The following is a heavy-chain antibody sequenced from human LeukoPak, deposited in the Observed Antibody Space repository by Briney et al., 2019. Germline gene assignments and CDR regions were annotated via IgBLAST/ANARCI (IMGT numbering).Heavy chain of an antibody. J-gene: IGHJ4*02. CDR3: ARILLSGGGSFYGY. D-gene: IGHD2-15*01. CDR1: GYTFTDYY. Sequence: GESLKISCKGSGYTFTDYYLHWVRQAPGQGLEWMGWINPDSGGTVYAQKFQGRVTMTRDTSITTIFMDLSSLRSDDTAVYYCARILLSGGGSFYGYWGQGTLVTVSS. V-gene: IGHV1-2*02. CDR2: INPDSGGT.